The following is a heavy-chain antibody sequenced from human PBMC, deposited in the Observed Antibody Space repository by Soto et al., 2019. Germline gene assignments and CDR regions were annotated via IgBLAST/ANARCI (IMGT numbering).Heavy chain of an antibody. CDR3: AKVSGYHYDRSSSLYYYYGMDV. V-gene: IGHV4-4*07. CDR2: IHTSGST. D-gene: IGHD3-22*01. CDR1: AGSISRDY. J-gene: IGHJ6*02. Sequence: XGTLSLTSTVSAGSISRDYWSWIRQPAGKGLEWIGRIHTSGSTNYNPSLKSRVTMSIDTSKNQFSLKLSSVTAADTAVYYCAKVSGYHYDRSSSLYYYYGMDVCGQRTTVTVSS.